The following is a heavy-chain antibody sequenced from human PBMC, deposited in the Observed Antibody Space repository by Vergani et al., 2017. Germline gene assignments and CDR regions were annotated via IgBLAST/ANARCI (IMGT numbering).Heavy chain of an antibody. CDR3: ARDDYGDYRFDY. V-gene: IGHV4-34*01. D-gene: IGHD4-17*01. CDR2: INHSGST. CDR1: GGSFSGYY. Sequence: QVQLQESGPGLVKPSETLSLTCAVYGGSFSGYYWSWIRQPPGKGLEWIGEINHSGSTNYNPSLKSRVTISVDTSKNQFSLKLSSVTAADTAVYYCARDDYGDYRFDYWGQGTLVTVSS. J-gene: IGHJ4*02.